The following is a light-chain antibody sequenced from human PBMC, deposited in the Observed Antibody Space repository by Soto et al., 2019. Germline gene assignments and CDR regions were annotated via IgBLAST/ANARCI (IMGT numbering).Light chain of an antibody. CDR2: AAS. J-gene: IGKJ1*01. Sequence: AIRMTQSPSSLSASTGDRVTITCRASQGISSYLAWYQQKPGKAPKLLIYAASILQSGVPSRFSGSGSGTDFTLTISSLQPEDFATYYCLLDFRYFWAFGQGTKGDIK. CDR3: LLDFRYFWA. V-gene: IGKV1-8*01. CDR1: QGISSY.